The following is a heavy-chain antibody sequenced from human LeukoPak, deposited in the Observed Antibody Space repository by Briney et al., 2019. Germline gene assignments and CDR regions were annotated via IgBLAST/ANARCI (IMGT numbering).Heavy chain of an antibody. CDR2: INHSGST. Sequence: SQTLSLTCTVSGGSISSGSYYWSWIRQPPGKGLEWIGEINHSGSTNYNPSLKSRVTISVDTSKNQFSLKLSSVTAADTAVYYCAKGYSSSWYPPPFDYWGQGTLVTVSS. CDR3: AKGYSSSWYPPPFDY. V-gene: IGHV4-39*07. J-gene: IGHJ4*02. CDR1: GGSISSGSYY. D-gene: IGHD6-13*01.